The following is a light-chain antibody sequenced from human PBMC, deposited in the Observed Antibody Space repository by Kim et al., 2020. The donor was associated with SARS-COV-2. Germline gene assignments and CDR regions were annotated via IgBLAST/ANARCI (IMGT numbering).Light chain of an antibody. CDR3: QQSYTMPLT. CDR1: QSISGS. Sequence: DIQMTQSPSSLSASVGDRVTITCRASQSISGSLNWYQQKPGKAPNLLIHTASSLQTGVPPRFSGSGSGTDFTLTISSLQPEDFVTYYCQQSYTMPLTFGGGTKVDIK. V-gene: IGKV1-39*01. J-gene: IGKJ4*01. CDR2: TAS.